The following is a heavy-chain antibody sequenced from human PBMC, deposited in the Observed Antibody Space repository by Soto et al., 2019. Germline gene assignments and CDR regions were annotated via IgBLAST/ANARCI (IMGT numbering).Heavy chain of an antibody. CDR2: ISYDGSNK. D-gene: IGHD2-2*01. CDR3: AKDLSTHIVVVPAANIDPPRYDYYYGMDV. V-gene: IGHV3-30*18. CDR1: GFTFSSYG. J-gene: IGHJ6*02. Sequence: GGSLRLSCAASGFTFSSYGMHWVRQAPGKGLEWVAVISYDGSNKYYADSVKGRFTISRDNSKNTLYLQMNSLRAEDTAVYYCAKDLSTHIVVVPAANIDPPRYDYYYGMDVWGQGTTVTVSS.